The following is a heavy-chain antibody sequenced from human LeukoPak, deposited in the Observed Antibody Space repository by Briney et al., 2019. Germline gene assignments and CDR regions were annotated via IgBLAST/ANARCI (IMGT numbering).Heavy chain of an antibody. V-gene: IGHV1-2*02. J-gene: IGHJ6*02. Sequence: ASVKVSCKAPGYTFTGYYMHWVRQAPGQGLEWMGWINPNSGGTNYAQKFQGRVTMTRDTSISTAYMELSRLRSDDTAVYYCAFTYGSGSYYYYYYYGMDVWGQGTTVTVSS. D-gene: IGHD3-10*01. CDR2: INPNSGGT. CDR1: GYTFTGYY. CDR3: AFTYGSGSYYYYYYYGMDV.